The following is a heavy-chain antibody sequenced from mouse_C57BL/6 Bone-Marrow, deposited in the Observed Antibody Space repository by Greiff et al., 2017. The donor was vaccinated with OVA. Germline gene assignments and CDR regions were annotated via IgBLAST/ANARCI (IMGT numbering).Heavy chain of an antibody. D-gene: IGHD2-4*01. CDR3: ARDIPSGPDYDSYYYAMDY. CDR2: ISDGGSYT. Sequence: EVQLVESGGGLVKPGGSLKLSCAASGFTFSSYAMSWVRQTPEKRLEWVATISDGGSYTYYPDNVKGRFTISRDNAKNNLYLQMSHLKSEDTAMYYCARDIPSGPDYDSYYYAMDYWGQGTSVTVSS. CDR1: GFTFSSYA. J-gene: IGHJ4*01. V-gene: IGHV5-4*01.